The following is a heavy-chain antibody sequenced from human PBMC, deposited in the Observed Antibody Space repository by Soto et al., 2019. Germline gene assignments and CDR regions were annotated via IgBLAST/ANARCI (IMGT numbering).Heavy chain of an antibody. V-gene: IGHV3-30*18. Sequence: QVQLVDSGGGVVQPGRSLRLSCAASGFTFSNYGMHWVRQAPGKGLEWVALISYDVSKKYYADSVKGRFTISRDNSENTLYLQMNSLRPDDTAVYYCAKVPLRPYYFDYLGQGTRVIVSS. J-gene: IGHJ4*02. CDR2: ISYDVSKK. CDR3: AKVPLRPYYFDY. D-gene: IGHD1-1*01. CDR1: GFTFSNYG.